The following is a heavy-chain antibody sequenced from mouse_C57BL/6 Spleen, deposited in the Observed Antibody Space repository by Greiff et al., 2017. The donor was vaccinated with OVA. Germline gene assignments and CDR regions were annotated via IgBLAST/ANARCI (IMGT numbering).Heavy chain of an antibody. CDR3: ARDGEYDSFAY. CDR1: GYTFTDYY. CDR2: IYPGSGNT. V-gene: IGHV1-76*01. Sequence: VKLQESGAELVRPGASVKLSCKASGYTFTDYYINWVKQRPGQGLEWIARIYPGSGNTYYNEKFKGKATLTAEKSSSTAYMQLSSLTSEDSAVYFCARDGEYDSFAYWGQGTLVTVSA. J-gene: IGHJ3*01. D-gene: IGHD2-4*01.